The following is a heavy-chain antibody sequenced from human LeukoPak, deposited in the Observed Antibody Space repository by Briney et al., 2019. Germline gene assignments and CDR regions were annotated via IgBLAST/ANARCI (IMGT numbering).Heavy chain of an antibody. CDR3: ARGNNRGVGVVDTFDY. Sequence: TSETLSLTCAVYGGSLSGYYWSWIRQPPGKGLEWIGEINHSGSTNYNPSLKSRVTISVDTSKNQFSLKLSSVTAADTAVYYCARGNNRGVGVVDTFDYWGQGTLVTVSS. D-gene: IGHD5-18*01. V-gene: IGHV4-34*01. CDR2: INHSGST. J-gene: IGHJ4*02. CDR1: GGSLSGYY.